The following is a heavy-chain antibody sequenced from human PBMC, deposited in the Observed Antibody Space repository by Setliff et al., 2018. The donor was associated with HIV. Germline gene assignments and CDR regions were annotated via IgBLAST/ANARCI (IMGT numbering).Heavy chain of an antibody. V-gene: IGHV4-38-2*02. CDR2: IYHSGST. D-gene: IGHD3-22*01. Sequence: KTSETLSLTCAVSGYSISSGYYWGWIRQPPGKGLEWIGSIYHSGSTYYNPSLKSRVTISVDTSKNQFSLKLSSVTAADTAVYYCARDTSLSYYDSSGDFDYWGQGTLVTVS. J-gene: IGHJ4*02. CDR1: GYSISSGYY. CDR3: ARDTSLSYYDSSGDFDY.